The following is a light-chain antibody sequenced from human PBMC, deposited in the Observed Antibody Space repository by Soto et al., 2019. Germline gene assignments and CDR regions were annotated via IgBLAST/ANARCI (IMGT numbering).Light chain of an antibody. J-gene: IGKJ1*01. V-gene: IGKV1-5*03. CDR1: QYISSW. Sequence: DIQMTQSPSTLSASVGDRVTITCRASQYISSWLAWYQQKPGKAPKLLIYQASSLERGAPSRFSGSGSGTEFTLTISSLQPDDFATYYCQQYNSQRTFGQGTKVEIK. CDR3: QQYNSQRT. CDR2: QAS.